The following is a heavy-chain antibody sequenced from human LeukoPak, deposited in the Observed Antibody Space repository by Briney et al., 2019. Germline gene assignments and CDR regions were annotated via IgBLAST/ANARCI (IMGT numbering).Heavy chain of an antibody. D-gene: IGHD2-15*01. V-gene: IGHV4-59*01. CDR1: GGSFSGYY. CDR2: IYYSGST. Sequence: SETLSLTCAVYGGSFSGYYWSWIRQPPGKGLEWIGYIYYSGSTNYNPSLKSRVTISVDTSKNQFSLKLSSVTAADTAVYYCARDVANAFDIWGQGTMVTVSS. J-gene: IGHJ3*02. CDR3: ARDVANAFDI.